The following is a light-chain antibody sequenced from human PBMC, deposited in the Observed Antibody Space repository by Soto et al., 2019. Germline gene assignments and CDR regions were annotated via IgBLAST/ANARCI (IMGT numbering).Light chain of an antibody. J-gene: IGKJ1*01. V-gene: IGKV3-15*01. Sequence: EIVMTQSPDTLSVSPGERLTISCRASESVRSYLAWYQQKPGQAPRLLIYATSTSATGVPARFSGSGSGTEFTLTISSLQSEDLAVYHCQQYINWPRTFGQGTKVEIK. CDR1: ESVRSY. CDR3: QQYINWPRT. CDR2: ATS.